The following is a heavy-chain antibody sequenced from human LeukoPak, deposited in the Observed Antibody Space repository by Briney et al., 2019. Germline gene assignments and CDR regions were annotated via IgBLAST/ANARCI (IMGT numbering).Heavy chain of an antibody. CDR3: ARGDTGATTPFDY. CDR1: GFTFSGSA. J-gene: IGHJ4*02. CDR2: ISYDGSNK. Sequence: GGSLRLSCAASGFTFSGSAMHWVRQAPGKGLEWVAVISYDGSNKYYADSVKGRFTISRDNSKNTLYLQMNSLRAEDTAVYYCARGDTGATTPFDYWGQGTLVTVSS. D-gene: IGHD1-26*01. V-gene: IGHV3-30-3*01.